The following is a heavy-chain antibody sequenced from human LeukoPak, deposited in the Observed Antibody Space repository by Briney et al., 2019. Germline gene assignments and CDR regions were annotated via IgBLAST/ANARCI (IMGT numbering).Heavy chain of an antibody. CDR2: VYYSGST. CDR1: GGSVSGYY. J-gene: IGHJ4*02. D-gene: IGHD2-15*01. V-gene: IGHV4-59*02. Sequence: PSETLSLTCVVSGGSVSGYYWGWIRQPPGRGLEWLGYVYYSGSTNYNPSFKSRITISVDTSRNQFSLQLSSVTAADTAVYYCARIHRYCSGGACYVLDNWGQGTLVAVSS. CDR3: ARIHRYCSGGACYVLDN.